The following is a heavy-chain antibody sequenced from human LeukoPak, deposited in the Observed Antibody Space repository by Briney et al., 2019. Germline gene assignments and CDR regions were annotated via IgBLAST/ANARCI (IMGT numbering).Heavy chain of an antibody. J-gene: IGHJ3*02. CDR3: ARVSGYSHAFDI. D-gene: IGHD3-10*01. Sequence: ASVKVSCKASGYTFTSYDINWVRQATGQGLEWMGWMNPNSGNTGYAQKFQGRVTITRNTSISTAYMELSSLRPEEPAVYYCARVSGYSHAFDIWGQGTMVTVSS. CDR1: GYTFTSYD. V-gene: IGHV1-8*03. CDR2: MNPNSGNT.